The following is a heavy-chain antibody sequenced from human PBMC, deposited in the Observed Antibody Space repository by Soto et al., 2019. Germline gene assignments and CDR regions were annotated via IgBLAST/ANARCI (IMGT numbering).Heavy chain of an antibody. Sequence: EVQLLESGGGLVQPGGSLRLSCAASGFSFSSYAMSWVRQAPGKGLEWVSTIGTSGSIYYADSVKGRFTISRDNSKNTLSLQGGSLKAEDTAVYYCAKYVVQCSSKSCPRWFDPWGQGTLVTVSS. V-gene: IGHV3-23*01. D-gene: IGHD2-2*01. CDR1: GFSFSSYA. CDR3: AKYVVQCSSKSCPRWFDP. CDR2: IGTSGSI. J-gene: IGHJ5*02.